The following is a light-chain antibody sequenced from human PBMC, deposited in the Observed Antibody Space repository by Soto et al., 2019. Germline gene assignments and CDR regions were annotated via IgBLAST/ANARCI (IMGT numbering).Light chain of an antibody. CDR3: ISYTSSSTHYV. CDR2: DVS. V-gene: IGLV2-14*01. CDR1: SSDVGGYNY. J-gene: IGLJ1*01. Sequence: QSALTQPASVSGSPGQSITISCTGTSSDVGGYNYVSWYQQHPGKAPKLMIYDVSNRPSGVSNRFSGSKSGNTASLTISGLQAEDEADYYCISYTSSSTHYVFGTGTQLTVL.